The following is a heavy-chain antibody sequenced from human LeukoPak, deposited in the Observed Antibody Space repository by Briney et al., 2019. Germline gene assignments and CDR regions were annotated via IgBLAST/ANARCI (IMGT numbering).Heavy chain of an antibody. CDR3: AKWERWFGELLRYNWFDP. V-gene: IGHV3-30*02. CDR2: IRYDGSNK. J-gene: IGHJ5*02. D-gene: IGHD3-10*01. CDR1: GFTFSSYG. Sequence: GGSLRLSCAASGFTFSSYGMHWVRQAPGKGLEWVAFIRYDGSNKYYADSVKGRFTISRDNSKNTLYLQMNSLRAEDTAVYYCAKWERWFGELLRYNWFDPWGQGTLVTVSS.